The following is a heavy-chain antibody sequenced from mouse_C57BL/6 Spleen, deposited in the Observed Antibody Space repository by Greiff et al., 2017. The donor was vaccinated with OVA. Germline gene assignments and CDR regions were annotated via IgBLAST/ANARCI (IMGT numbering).Heavy chain of an antibody. CDR1: GFNIKDYY. J-gene: IGHJ4*01. CDR3: ARWNDYDSYYYAMDY. V-gene: IGHV14-2*01. CDR2: IDPEDGEP. Sequence: VQLQQSGAELVKPGASVKLSCTASGFNIKDYYMHWVKQRTEQGLEWIGRIDPEDGEPKYAPKFQGKATITADTSSNTAYLQLSSLTSEDTAVYYCARWNDYDSYYYAMDYWGQGTSVTVSS. D-gene: IGHD2-4*01.